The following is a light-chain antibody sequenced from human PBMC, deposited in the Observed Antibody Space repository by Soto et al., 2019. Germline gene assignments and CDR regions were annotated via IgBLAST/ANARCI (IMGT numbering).Light chain of an antibody. J-gene: IGKJ4*01. Sequence: DVVMTQSPLSLPVTLGQPASISCRSGQSLVYPDGNTYLSWFHQRPGQSPRRLIYKVSTRDSGVXAXXSGSGSGTDFTLQISRVEAEDLGVYYCMQGTHWPPTFGGGTKVDIK. CDR3: MQGTHWPPT. CDR2: KVS. CDR1: QSLVYPDGNTY. V-gene: IGKV2-30*01.